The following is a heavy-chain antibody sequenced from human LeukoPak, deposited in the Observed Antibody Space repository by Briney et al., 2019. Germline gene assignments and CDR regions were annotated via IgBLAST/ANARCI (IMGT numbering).Heavy chain of an antibody. D-gene: IGHD3-22*01. CDR2: ISSSSSTI. J-gene: IGHJ4*02. CDR3: AAASMIVGGNFDY. Sequence: PGGSLRLSCAASGFTFDDYAMHWVRQAPGKGLEWVSYISSSSSTIYYADSVKGRFTISRDNAKNSLYLQMNSLRDEDTAVYYCAAASMIVGGNFDYWGQGTLVTVSS. CDR1: GFTFDDYA. V-gene: IGHV3-48*02.